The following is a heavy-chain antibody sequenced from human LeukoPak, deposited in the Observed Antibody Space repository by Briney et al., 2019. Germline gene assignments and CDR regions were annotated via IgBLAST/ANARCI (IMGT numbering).Heavy chain of an antibody. CDR3: AREQGDY. CDR1: GGSTSRNY. V-gene: IGHV4-59*12. Sequence: SETLSLTCIVSGGSTSRNYWSWIRQSPGKGLEWIGNTYSSGTTNYNPSLKSRVTISINTSKNQISLNLSSVTAADTAVYYCAREQGDYWGQGTLVTVSS. CDR2: TYSSGTT. J-gene: IGHJ4*02.